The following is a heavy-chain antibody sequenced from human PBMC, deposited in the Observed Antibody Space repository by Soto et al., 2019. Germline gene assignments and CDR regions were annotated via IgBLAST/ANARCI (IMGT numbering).Heavy chain of an antibody. Sequence: GASVKVSCKASGYPFDTYCINWVLLAPGQRPEWMGWISAYNGQTDYAQNFQGRVTMATDTSTNTAYMELRNLRSDDTAVYYCARDPHEFWNSYLFDPWGPGTLVTVSS. J-gene: IGHJ5*02. CDR3: ARDPHEFWNSYLFDP. CDR1: GYPFDTYC. D-gene: IGHD3-3*01. V-gene: IGHV1-18*01. CDR2: ISAYNGQT.